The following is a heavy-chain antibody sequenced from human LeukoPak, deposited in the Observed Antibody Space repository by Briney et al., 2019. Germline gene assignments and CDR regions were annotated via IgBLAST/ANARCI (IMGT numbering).Heavy chain of an antibody. D-gene: IGHD3-22*01. CDR3: ARGYDSSGYTDDAFDI. V-gene: IGHV3-20*04. J-gene: IGHJ3*02. CDR1: GFTFDDYG. Sequence: GGSLRLSCAASGFTFDDYGMSWVRQAPGKGLEWVSGINWNGGSTGYADSVKGRFTISRDNAKNSLYLQMNSLRAEDTALYYCARGYDSSGYTDDAFDIWGQGTMVIVSS. CDR2: INWNGGST.